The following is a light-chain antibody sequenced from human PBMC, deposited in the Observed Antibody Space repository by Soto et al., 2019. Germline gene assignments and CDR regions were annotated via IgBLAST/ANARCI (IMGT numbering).Light chain of an antibody. CDR2: DAS. Sequence: QMTQSPSTLSASVGDRVTITCRASHNIDRWLAWYQQKPGMAPKLLISDASTLESGVPSRFSGSGSGTEFTLTISNLQPDDYAVYCCQQFSSYPLTFGGGTKVEIK. J-gene: IGKJ4*01. V-gene: IGKV1-5*01. CDR3: QQFSSYPLT. CDR1: HNIDRW.